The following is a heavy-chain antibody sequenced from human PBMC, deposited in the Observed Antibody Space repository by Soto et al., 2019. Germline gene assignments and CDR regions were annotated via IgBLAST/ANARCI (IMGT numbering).Heavy chain of an antibody. Sequence: QVQLVQSGAEVKKPGASVKVSCKASGYTFTSYGISWVRQAPGQGLEWMGWISAYNGNTNYAQKLQGRVTMTTDTATSTAYMELRSLRSDDTAVYYCARDGVEMYNWNYHPSGDFDYWGQGTLVTVSS. J-gene: IGHJ4*02. CDR3: ARDGVEMYNWNYHPSGDFDY. V-gene: IGHV1-18*04. CDR1: GYTFTSYG. D-gene: IGHD1-7*01. CDR2: ISAYNGNT.